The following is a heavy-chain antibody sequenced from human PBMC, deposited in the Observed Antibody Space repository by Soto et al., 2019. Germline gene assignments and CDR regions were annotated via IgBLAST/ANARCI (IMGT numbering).Heavy chain of an antibody. CDR3: AKLRDFVVLPAGILDY. Sequence: GGSLRLSCAASWFTFCSYGISWIRLSPGKGLEWVSVISGGGDTTYYTPSVKGRFTISRDDFRNTLYLQMNSLRTEDTAIYYCAKLRDFVVLPAGILDYWGPGTLVTVSS. CDR2: ISGGGDTT. J-gene: IGHJ4*02. CDR1: WFTFCSYG. D-gene: IGHD2-8*01. V-gene: IGHV3-23*01.